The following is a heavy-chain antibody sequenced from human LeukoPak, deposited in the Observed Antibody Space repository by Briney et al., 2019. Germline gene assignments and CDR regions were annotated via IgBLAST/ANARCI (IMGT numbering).Heavy chain of an antibody. CDR2: IYYSGST. CDR3: ARMSETRNDYGDSYYFDY. D-gene: IGHD4-17*01. V-gene: IGHV4-31*03. J-gene: IGHJ4*02. CDR1: GGSINSGGYY. Sequence: SETLSLTCTVSGGSINSGGYYWSWIRQHPGKGLEWIGYIYYSGSTYYNPSLKSRVTMSLDTSRTRFSLNLSSVTAADTAVYYCARMSETRNDYGDSYYFDYWGQGTLVTVSS.